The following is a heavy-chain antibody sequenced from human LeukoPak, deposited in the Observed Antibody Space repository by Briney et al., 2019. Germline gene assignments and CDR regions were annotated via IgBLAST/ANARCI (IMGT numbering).Heavy chain of an antibody. V-gene: IGHV4-61*02. CDR1: GGSISSGSHY. Sequence: SQTLSLTCTVSGGSISSGSHYWSWIRQPAGKGLEWIGRIYTSGSTNYNPSLKSRVTISVDTSKNQFSLKLSSVTAADTAVYYCARARNEYSSSSLDYWGQGTLGTVSS. CDR2: IYTSGST. J-gene: IGHJ4*02. D-gene: IGHD6-6*01. CDR3: ARARNEYSSSSLDY.